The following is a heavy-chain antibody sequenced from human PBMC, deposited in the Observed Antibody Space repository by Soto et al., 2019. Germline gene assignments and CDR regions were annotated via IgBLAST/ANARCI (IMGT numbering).Heavy chain of an antibody. CDR3: AGDPDSHYNDSHASSYP. D-gene: IGHD4-4*01. Sequence: SVQVSCKASGGTFSTYTITWVRQAPGQGLEWMGRIIPIIGIINYAQKFQGRVTISADKFTGTAYMELTGLRSDDTSVYYCAGDPDSHYNDSHASSYPWGQGTLVTVSS. CDR2: IIPIIGII. V-gene: IGHV1-69*04. CDR1: GGTFSTYT. J-gene: IGHJ5*02.